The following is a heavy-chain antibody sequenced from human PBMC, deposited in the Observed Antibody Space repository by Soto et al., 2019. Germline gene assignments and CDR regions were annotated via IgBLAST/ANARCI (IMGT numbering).Heavy chain of an antibody. D-gene: IGHD2-8*01. CDR2: ISYDGSNK. Sequence: GGSLRLSCAASGFTFSSYAMHWVRQAPGKGLEWVAVISYDGSNKYYADSVKGRFTISRDNSKNTLYLQMNSLRAEDTAVYYCARAPNDPLIYYFDYWGQGTLVTVSS. V-gene: IGHV3-30-3*01. CDR3: ARAPNDPLIYYFDY. CDR1: GFTFSSYA. J-gene: IGHJ4*02.